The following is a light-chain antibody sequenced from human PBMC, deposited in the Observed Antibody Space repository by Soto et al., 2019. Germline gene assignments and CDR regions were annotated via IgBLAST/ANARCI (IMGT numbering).Light chain of an antibody. CDR2: GAS. CDR3: QQYNNWPPWT. J-gene: IGKJ1*01. CDR1: QSVSSN. V-gene: IGKV3-15*01. Sequence: EVVMTQSPATLSVSPGERATLSCRPSQSVSSNLAWYQQKPGQAPRLLIYGASTRATGIPARFSGSGSGTEFTLTISSLQAEDFAVYYCQQYNNWPPWTFGQGNQVEIK.